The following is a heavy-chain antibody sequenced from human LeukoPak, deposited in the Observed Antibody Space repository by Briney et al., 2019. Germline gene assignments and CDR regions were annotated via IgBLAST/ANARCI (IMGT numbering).Heavy chain of an antibody. CDR3: ARDGGSYGSGSRNWFDP. V-gene: IGHV1-69*06. D-gene: IGHD3-10*01. J-gene: IGHJ5*02. Sequence: VASVKVSCKASGGTFSSYAISWVRQAPGQGLEWMGRIIPIFGTANYAQKFQGRVTITADKSTSTAYMELSSLRSEDTAVYYCARDGGSYGSGSRNWFDPWGQGTLVTVSS. CDR1: GGTFSSYA. CDR2: IIPIFGTA.